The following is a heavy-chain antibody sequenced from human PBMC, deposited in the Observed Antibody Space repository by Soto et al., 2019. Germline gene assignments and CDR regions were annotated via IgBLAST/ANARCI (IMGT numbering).Heavy chain of an antibody. CDR2: MNPNSGNT. V-gene: IGHV1-8*01. D-gene: IGHD6-19*01. Sequence: ASVKVSCKASGYTFTSYDINWVRQATGQGLEWMGWMNPNSGNTGYAQKFQGRVTMNRNTSISTAYMELSSLRSEDTAVYYCARGHSSGWYRKIDIWGQGTMVTVSS. CDR1: GYTFTSYD. J-gene: IGHJ3*02. CDR3: ARGHSSGWYRKIDI.